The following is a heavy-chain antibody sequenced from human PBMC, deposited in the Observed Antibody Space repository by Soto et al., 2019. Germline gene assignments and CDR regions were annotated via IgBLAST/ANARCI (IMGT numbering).Heavy chain of an antibody. CDR3: VRSGTSSGRFSDY. D-gene: IGHD2-15*01. Sequence: GESLKISCKGSGYTFTSYWIGWVRQMPGECLEWMGVIYPSDSDIRYSPSFQGKVTISADKSITTAYLQWSSLKAADTAMYYCVRSGTSSGRFSDYWGQGTLVTVSS. CDR1: GYTFTSYW. J-gene: IGHJ4*02. V-gene: IGHV5-51*01. CDR2: IYPSDSDI.